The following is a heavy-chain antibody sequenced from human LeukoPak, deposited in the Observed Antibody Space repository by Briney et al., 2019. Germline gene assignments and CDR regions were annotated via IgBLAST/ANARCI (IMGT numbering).Heavy chain of an antibody. D-gene: IGHD1-26*01. CDR2: ISYDGSNK. CDR3: ARDRSVGYYFDY. J-gene: IGHJ4*02. V-gene: IGHV3-30-3*01. CDR1: GFTFGDYA. Sequence: PGRSLRLSCTASGFTFGDYAMHWVRQAPGKGLEWVAVISYDGSNKYYADSVKGRFTISRDNSKNTLYLQMNSLRAEDTAVYYCARDRSVGYYFDYWGQGTLVTVSS.